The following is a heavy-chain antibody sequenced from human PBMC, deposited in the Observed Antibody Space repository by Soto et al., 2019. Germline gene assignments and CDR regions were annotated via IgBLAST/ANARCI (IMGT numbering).Heavy chain of an antibody. J-gene: IGHJ4*02. CDR1: GGSITSDTYY. V-gene: IGHV4-39*01. D-gene: IGHD3-10*01. CDR2: THYTGTT. CDR3: ASHTLWNWTPGSDYFDY. Sequence: QLQLQESGPGLVKPSETLSLTCTVSGGSITSDTYYWGWIRQPPGKGLESIGNTHYTGTTSYNLSLKSRVTISVDTSKNQFSLRLTSVTAADTAVYYCASHTLWNWTPGSDYFDYWGQGTLVTVSS.